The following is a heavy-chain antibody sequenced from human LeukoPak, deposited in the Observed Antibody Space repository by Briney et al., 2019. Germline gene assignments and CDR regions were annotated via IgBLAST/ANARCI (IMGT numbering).Heavy chain of an antibody. Sequence: GGSLRLSCAASGFTLSSYWMSWVRQAPGKGLEWVANIKQDGSEKYYVDSVKGRFTISRDNAKNSLYLQMNSLRAEDTAVYYCARDIVEVPAAMGVDYWGQGTLVTVSS. CDR2: IKQDGSEK. V-gene: IGHV3-7*03. CDR3: ARDIVEVPAAMGVDY. J-gene: IGHJ4*02. D-gene: IGHD2-2*01. CDR1: GFTLSSYW.